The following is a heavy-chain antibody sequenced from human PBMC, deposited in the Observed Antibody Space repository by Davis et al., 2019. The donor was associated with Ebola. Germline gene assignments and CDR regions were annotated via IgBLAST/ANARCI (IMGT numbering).Heavy chain of an antibody. CDR3: ATLVALRFPDQ. CDR2: IKSLRDGGTV. V-gene: IGHV3-15*01. D-gene: IGHD3-3*01. CDR1: GVTFTTAW. J-gene: IGHJ4*02. Sequence: PGGSLRLSCEVSGVTFTTAWLTWVRQAPGKGLEWVGRIKSLRDGGTVNYATAVKGRFIISRDDSQNTLTLQMNSQRTEDSAVYYCATLVALRFPDQWGQGTLVIVSS.